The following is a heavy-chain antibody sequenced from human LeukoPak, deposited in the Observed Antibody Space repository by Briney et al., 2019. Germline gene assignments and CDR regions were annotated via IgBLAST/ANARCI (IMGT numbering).Heavy chain of an antibody. CDR2: IYYSGST. CDR3: ARESYYDSSGAFDY. CDR1: GDSISSYY. J-gene: IGHJ4*02. Sequence: SETLSLTCTVSGDSISSYYWSWIRQPPGKGLEWIGYIYYSGSTNYNPSLMSRVTISVDTSKNQFSPKLSSVTAADTAVYYCARESYYDSSGAFDYWGQGTLVTVSS. V-gene: IGHV4-59*01. D-gene: IGHD3-22*01.